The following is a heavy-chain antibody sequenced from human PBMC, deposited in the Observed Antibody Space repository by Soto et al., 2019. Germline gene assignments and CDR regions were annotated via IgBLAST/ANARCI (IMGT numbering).Heavy chain of an antibody. CDR2: NNPNNGGT. Sequence: QVQLVQSGAEVEKPGASVKISCKTSGYFFTSYYIHWVRQAPGQGLEWVGWNNPNNGGTNSAQKFQGRVTMTSDTSISTAYMEMSRLRSDDTALYYCAREITYGGGSFSLGLWGQGTLVTVSS. D-gene: IGHD3-10*01. V-gene: IGHV1-2*02. CDR3: AREITYGGGSFSLGL. CDR1: GYFFTSYY. J-gene: IGHJ4*02.